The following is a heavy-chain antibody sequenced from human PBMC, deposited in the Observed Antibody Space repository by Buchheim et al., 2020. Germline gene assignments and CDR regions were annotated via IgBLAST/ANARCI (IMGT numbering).Heavy chain of an antibody. J-gene: IGHJ4*02. CDR2: IWYDGSNK. Sequence: QVQLVESGGGVVQPGRSLRLSCAASGFTFSSYGMHWVRQAPGKGLEWVAVIWYDGSNKYYADSVKGRFTISRDNSKKTLYLQMNSLRAEDTAVYYCARDPENASLYYYDSSGIDYWGQGTL. CDR3: ARDPENASLYYYDSSGIDY. CDR1: GFTFSSYG. V-gene: IGHV3-33*01. D-gene: IGHD3-22*01.